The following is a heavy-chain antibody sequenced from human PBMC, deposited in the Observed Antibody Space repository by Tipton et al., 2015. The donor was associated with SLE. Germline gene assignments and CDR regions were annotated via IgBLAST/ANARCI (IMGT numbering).Heavy chain of an antibody. J-gene: IGHJ3*02. V-gene: IGHV4-61*09. D-gene: IGHD6-19*01. CDR2: IYTSGST. Sequence: TLSLTCTVSGGSISSGSYYWSWIRQPAGKGLEWIGYIYTSGSTNYNPSLKSRVTISVDTSKNQFSLKLSSVTAADTAVYYCARGGAVAGTVAFDIWGQGTMVTVSS. CDR3: ARGGAVAGTVAFDI. CDR1: GGSISSGSYY.